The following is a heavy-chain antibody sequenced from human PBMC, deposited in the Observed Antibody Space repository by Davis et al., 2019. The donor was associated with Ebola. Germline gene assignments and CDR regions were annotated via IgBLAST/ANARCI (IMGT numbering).Heavy chain of an antibody. J-gene: IGHJ6*04. V-gene: IGHV3-7*03. CDR3: AKETADIAVASMDV. D-gene: IGHD6-19*01. CDR1: GFTFSSYW. CDR2: IKQDGSEK. Sequence: PGGSLRLSCAASGFTFSSYWMSWVRQAPGKGLEWVANIKQDGSEKYYVDSVKGRFTISRDNAKNSLYLQMNSLRAEDTALYYCAKETADIAVASMDVWGKGTTVTVSS.